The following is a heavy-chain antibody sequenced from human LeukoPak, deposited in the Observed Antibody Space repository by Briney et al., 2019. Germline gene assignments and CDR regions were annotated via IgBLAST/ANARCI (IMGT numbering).Heavy chain of an antibody. V-gene: IGHV3-23*01. J-gene: IGHJ4*02. CDR3: AKASGSYGGYGLYYFDY. D-gene: IGHD5-12*01. CDR2: ISGSGGST. CDR1: GFTFSSYA. Sequence: GGSLRLSCAASGFTFSSYAMSWVRQARGKGLEWVSAISGSGGSTYYADSVKGRFTISRDNSKNTMYLQMNSLRAEDTAVYYCAKASGSYGGYGLYYFDYWGQGTLVTVSS.